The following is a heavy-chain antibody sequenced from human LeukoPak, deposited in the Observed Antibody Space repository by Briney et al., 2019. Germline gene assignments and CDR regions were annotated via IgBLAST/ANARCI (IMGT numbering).Heavy chain of an antibody. V-gene: IGHV4-31*03. Sequence: SQTLSLTCTVSGGSISSGGYYWSWIRQHPGKGLEWIGYIYYSGSTYYNPSLKSRVTISVDTPKNQFSLKLSSVTAADTAVYYCARDMTTVTYAIDIWGQGTMVTVSS. J-gene: IGHJ3*02. CDR3: ARDMTTVTYAIDI. D-gene: IGHD4-11*01. CDR1: GGSISSGGYY. CDR2: IYYSGST.